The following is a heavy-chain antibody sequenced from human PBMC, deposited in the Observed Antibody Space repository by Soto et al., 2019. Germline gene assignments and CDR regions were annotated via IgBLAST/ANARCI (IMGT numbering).Heavy chain of an antibody. J-gene: IGHJ4*02. V-gene: IGHV1-69*02. Sequence: QVQLVQSGTEVKKPGSSVKVSCKASGGTFRNYPINWVRQAPGQGLEWMGSIFPLTDIPDYAQNFQARLTISADKSTSKAYMELISLTSDDTAMYFCARGPLVVVNYFESWGQGTLVTVSS. CDR3: ARGPLVVVNYFES. CDR1: GGTFRNYP. CDR2: IFPLTDIP.